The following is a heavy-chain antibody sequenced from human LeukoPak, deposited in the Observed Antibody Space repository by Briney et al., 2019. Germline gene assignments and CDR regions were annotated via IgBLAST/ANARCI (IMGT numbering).Heavy chain of an antibody. CDR3: VRDLGPAWY. CDR1: GFTFNNYG. Sequence: GGSLRLSCAASGFTFNNYGMHWVRQAPGKGLEWVANIKQDGSEKYYVDSVKGRFTISRDNAKNSLYLQMNSLRVEDTAVYYCVRDLGPAWYWGQGTLVTVSS. J-gene: IGHJ4*02. V-gene: IGHV3-7*01. CDR2: IKQDGSEK.